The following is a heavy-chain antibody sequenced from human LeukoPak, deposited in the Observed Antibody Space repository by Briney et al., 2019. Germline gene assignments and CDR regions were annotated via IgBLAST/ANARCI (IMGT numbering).Heavy chain of an antibody. J-gene: IGHJ5*01. Sequence: PGGSLRLSCAASGFTFSSYGMHWVRQAPGKGLEWVAVIWYDGSNKYYADSVKGRFTISRDNSKNTLYLQMNSLRAEDTAVYYWGKDIGAAAPPPPGWFDPWGQGTLVNVSS. D-gene: IGHD6-13*01. CDR3: GKDIGAAAPPPPGWFDP. CDR1: GFTFSSYG. CDR2: IWYDGSNK. V-gene: IGHV3-33*06.